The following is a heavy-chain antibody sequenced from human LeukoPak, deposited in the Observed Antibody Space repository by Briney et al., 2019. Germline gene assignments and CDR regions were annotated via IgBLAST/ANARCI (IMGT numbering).Heavy chain of an antibody. CDR3: ASGWQQLAGLFDY. Sequence: PGGSLRLSCAASGFTFSDNYMSWIRQAPGKGLEWVSYISSSGSTIYYADSVKGRFTISRDNAKNSLYLQMNSLRAEDTAVYYCASGWQQLAGLFDYWGQGTLVTVSS. V-gene: IGHV3-11*04. CDR2: ISSSGSTI. J-gene: IGHJ4*02. D-gene: IGHD6-13*01. CDR1: GFTFSDNY.